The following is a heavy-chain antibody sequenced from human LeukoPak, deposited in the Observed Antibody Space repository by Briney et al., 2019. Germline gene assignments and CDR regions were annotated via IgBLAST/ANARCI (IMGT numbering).Heavy chain of an antibody. CDR1: GGSISSYY. Sequence: SETLSLTCTVSGGSISSYYWSWIRQPPGKGLEWIGYICYSGSTNYNPSLKSRVTISVDTSKNQFSLKLSSVTAADTAVYYCARYYVWGSYRQFDYWGQGTLVTVSS. D-gene: IGHD3-16*02. J-gene: IGHJ4*02. V-gene: IGHV4-59*01. CDR3: ARYYVWGSYRQFDY. CDR2: ICYSGST.